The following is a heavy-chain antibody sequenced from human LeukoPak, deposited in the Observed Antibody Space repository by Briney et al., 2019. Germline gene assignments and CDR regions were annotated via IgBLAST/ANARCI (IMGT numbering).Heavy chain of an antibody. Sequence: PGGSQSFSCAASGFTFSSYTMNWVRQAPGKGLEWVSSISSSSSYMYYADSVKGRFTISRDNAKNSLYLQMNSLRAEDTAVYYCARDRGVPAIGMDVWGQGTTVTVSS. J-gene: IGHJ6*02. CDR1: GFTFSSYT. CDR2: ISSSSSYM. CDR3: ARDRGVPAIGMDV. V-gene: IGHV3-21*06.